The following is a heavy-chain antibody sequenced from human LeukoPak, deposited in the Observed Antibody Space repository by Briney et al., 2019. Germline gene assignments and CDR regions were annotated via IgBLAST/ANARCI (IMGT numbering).Heavy chain of an antibody. D-gene: IGHD3-22*01. CDR1: GFTFSSYS. CDR2: ISGSGGST. J-gene: IGHJ5*02. V-gene: IGHV3-23*01. Sequence: GGSLRLSCAASGFTFSSYSMNWVRQAPGKGLEWVSAISGSGGSTYYADSVKGRFTISRDNSKNTLYLQMNSLRAEDTAVYYCAKGRYYYDSSGYYFPWGQGTLVTVSS. CDR3: AKGRYYYDSSGYYFP.